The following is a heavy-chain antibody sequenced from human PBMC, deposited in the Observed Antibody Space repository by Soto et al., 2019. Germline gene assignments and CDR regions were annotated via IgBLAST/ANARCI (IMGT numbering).Heavy chain of an antibody. J-gene: IGHJ4*02. Sequence: SETLSLTCTVSGGSISSSSYYWGWIRQPPGKGLEWIGSIYYSGSTYYNPSLKSRVTISVDTSKNQFSLKLSSVTAADTAVYYCARHLNYYDSSGYYSPLDYWGQGTLVTVSS. V-gene: IGHV4-39*01. CDR3: ARHLNYYDSSGYYSPLDY. CDR2: IYYSGST. D-gene: IGHD3-22*01. CDR1: GGSISSSSYY.